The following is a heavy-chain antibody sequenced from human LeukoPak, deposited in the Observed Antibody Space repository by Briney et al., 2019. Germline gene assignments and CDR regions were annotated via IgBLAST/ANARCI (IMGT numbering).Heavy chain of an antibody. Sequence: PSETLSLTCAVYGGSFSGYYWSWIRQPPGKGLEWIGEINHSGSTNYNPSLKSRVTISVDTSKNQFSLKLSSVTAADTAAYYCARDNSGFDYWGQGTLVTVSS. CDR2: INHSGST. CDR1: GGSFSGYY. CDR3: ARDNSGFDY. J-gene: IGHJ4*02. V-gene: IGHV4-34*01. D-gene: IGHD3-22*01.